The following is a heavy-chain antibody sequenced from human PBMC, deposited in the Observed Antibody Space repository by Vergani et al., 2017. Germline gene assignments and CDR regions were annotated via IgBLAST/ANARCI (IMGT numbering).Heavy chain of an antibody. J-gene: IGHJ4*02. CDR3: ATGRITIFGVVIQADY. CDR1: GFSLSTSGVG. Sequence: QITLKESGPTLVKPTQTLTLTCTFSGFSLSTSGVGVDWIRQPPGKALEWLALIYWNDDKRYSPSLKSRLTITKDTSKNQVVLTMTNMDPVDTATYYCATGRITIFGVVIQADYWGQGTLVTVSS. CDR2: IYWNDDK. V-gene: IGHV2-5*01. D-gene: IGHD3-3*01.